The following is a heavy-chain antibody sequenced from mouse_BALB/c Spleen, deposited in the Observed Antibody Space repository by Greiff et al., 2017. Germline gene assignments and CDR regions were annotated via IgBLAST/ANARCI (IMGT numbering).Heavy chain of an antibody. J-gene: IGHJ3*01. CDR3: ASRDYDCDAWFAY. Sequence: EVQLQQSGAELVKPGASVKLSCTASGFNIKDTYMHWVKQRPEQGLEWIGRIDPANGNTKYAPKFQGKATITADTSSNTAYLQLSSLTSEDTAVYYCASRDYDCDAWFAYWGQGTLVTVSA. CDR2: IDPANGNT. D-gene: IGHD2-4*01. V-gene: IGHV14-3*02. CDR1: GFNIKDTY.